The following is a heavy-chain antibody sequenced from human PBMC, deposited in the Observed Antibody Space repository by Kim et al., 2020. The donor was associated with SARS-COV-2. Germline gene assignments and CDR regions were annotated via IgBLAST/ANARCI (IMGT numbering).Heavy chain of an antibody. Sequence: GGSLRLSCAASGFTFSSYAMSWVRQAPGKGLEWVSAISGSGGSTYYADSVKGRFTISRDNSKNTLYLQMNSLRAEDAAVDYCAKGLTMIVVVTAGVFDYWGQGSLVTVSS. CDR1: GFTFSSYA. V-gene: IGHV3-23*01. CDR2: ISGSGGST. CDR3: AKGLTMIVVVTAGVFDY. J-gene: IGHJ4*02. D-gene: IGHD3-22*01.